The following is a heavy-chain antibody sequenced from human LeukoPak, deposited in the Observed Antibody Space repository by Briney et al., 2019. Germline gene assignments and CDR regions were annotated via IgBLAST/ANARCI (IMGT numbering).Heavy chain of an antibody. J-gene: IGHJ4*02. Sequence: PGGPLRLSCSASGFTFSSYAVHWVRQAPGKGLEYVSAISSNGGSTYYADSVKGRFTISRDNSKNTLYLQMSSLRAEDTAVYYCVKDSEGYSSGWTYFDYWGQGTLVTVSS. D-gene: IGHD6-19*01. V-gene: IGHV3-64D*06. CDR1: GFTFSSYA. CDR3: VKDSEGYSSGWTYFDY. CDR2: ISSNGGST.